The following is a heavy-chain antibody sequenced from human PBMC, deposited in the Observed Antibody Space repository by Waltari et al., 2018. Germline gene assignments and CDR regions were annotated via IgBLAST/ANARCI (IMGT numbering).Heavy chain of an antibody. CDR1: GGSISSYY. CDR3: ARVSRHFDY. Sequence: QVQLQESGPGLVKPSETLSLTCTVSGGSISSYYWSWIRQPPGKGLEWIGYIYYSGSTNYNPSLKSRVTISVDTSKNQFSLKLSSVTAADTAVYYCARVSRHFDYWGQGTLVTVSS. CDR2: IYYSGST. V-gene: IGHV4-59*01. J-gene: IGHJ4*02.